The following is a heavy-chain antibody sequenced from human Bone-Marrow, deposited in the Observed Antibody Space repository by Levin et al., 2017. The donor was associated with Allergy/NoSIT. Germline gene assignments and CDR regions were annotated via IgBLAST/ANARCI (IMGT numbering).Heavy chain of an antibody. CDR1: VASISSYY. Sequence: PSETLSLTCTVSVASISSYYWSWMRQPPGKGLEWIGYLYYNGNTNYNPSLKSRVRISVDTSRNQFSLRLSSVTAADTAVYYCAREWRLAAEENAFDIWGQGTVVTVSS. CDR2: LYYNGNT. V-gene: IGHV4-59*01. D-gene: IGHD6-13*01. J-gene: IGHJ3*02. CDR3: AREWRLAAEENAFDI.